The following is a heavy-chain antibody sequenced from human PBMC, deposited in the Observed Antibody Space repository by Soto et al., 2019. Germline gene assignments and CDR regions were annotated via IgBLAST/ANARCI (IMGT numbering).Heavy chain of an antibody. Sequence: GASVKVSCKASGYTFTSYAMHWVRQAPGQRLEWMGWINVANGNTKYSQKLQGRVTITTDTSTSTAYMELRSLTSDDTAVYYCAREVTGTTQETADYWGQGTLVTVSS. CDR1: GYTFTSYA. D-gene: IGHD1-7*01. CDR2: INVANGNT. CDR3: AREVTGTTQETADY. J-gene: IGHJ4*02. V-gene: IGHV1-3*01.